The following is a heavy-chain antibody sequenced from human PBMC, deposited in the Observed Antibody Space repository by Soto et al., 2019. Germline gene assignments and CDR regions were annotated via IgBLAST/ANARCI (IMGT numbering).Heavy chain of an antibody. CDR3: ASAMTMGWSPQGY. V-gene: IGHV3-21*04. CDR1: GFNFGGYT. CDR2: ISSSNTYI. Sequence: SLRLSCTGSGFNFGGYTINWVRQAPGKGLEWVSSISSSNTYIFYADIVQGRFIISRDNTKNSVYLQINRLRTEDTALYYCASAMTMGWSPQGYWGQGRPVTVSS. D-gene: IGHD3-10*01. J-gene: IGHJ4*02.